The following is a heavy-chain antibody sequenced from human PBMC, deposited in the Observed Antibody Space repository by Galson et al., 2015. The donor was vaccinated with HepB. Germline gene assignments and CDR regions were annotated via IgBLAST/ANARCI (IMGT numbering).Heavy chain of an antibody. D-gene: IGHD6-19*01. CDR1: GGSISSYH. J-gene: IGHJ6*02. Sequence: SETLSLTCTVSGGSISSYHWSWIRQPPGKGLEWIGYIYYSGSTNYNPSLKSRVTISVDTSKNQFSLKLSSVTAADTAVYYCARHPRYSSGWYGMDVWGQGTTVTVSS. V-gene: IGHV4-59*08. CDR2: IYYSGST. CDR3: ARHPRYSSGWYGMDV.